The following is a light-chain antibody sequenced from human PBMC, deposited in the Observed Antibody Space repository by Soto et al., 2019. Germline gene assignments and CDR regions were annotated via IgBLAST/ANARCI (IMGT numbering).Light chain of an antibody. Sequence: DIQITQSPSSLSASVVDRVTITCRASQGIHNYLAWYQQKPGKVPKLLIYAASTLQSGVPSRFSGSGSGTGFTFTISSLQPEDFATYYCQQYESLPLTFGQGTRLETK. CDR2: AAS. J-gene: IGKJ5*01. V-gene: IGKV1-27*01. CDR3: QQYESLPLT. CDR1: QGIHNY.